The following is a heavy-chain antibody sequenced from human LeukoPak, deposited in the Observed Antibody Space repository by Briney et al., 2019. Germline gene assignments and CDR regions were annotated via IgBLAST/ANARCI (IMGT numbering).Heavy chain of an antibody. Sequence: GSSVKVSCKASGGTFSSYAISWVRQAPGQGLEWMGRIIPILGIANYAQKFQGRVTITADKSTSTAYMELSSLRSEDTAMYYCARESYSGNPYSDYWGQGTLVTVSS. V-gene: IGHV1-69*04. CDR2: IIPILGIA. D-gene: IGHD4-23*01. J-gene: IGHJ4*02. CDR3: ARESYSGNPYSDY. CDR1: GGTFSSYA.